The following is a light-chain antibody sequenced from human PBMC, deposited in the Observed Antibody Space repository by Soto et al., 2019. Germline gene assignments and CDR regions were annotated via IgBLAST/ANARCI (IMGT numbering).Light chain of an antibody. CDR2: KAS. Sequence: DIQMTQSPSTLSASVGDRVTITCRASQSISSWLAWYQQKPGQAPKLLIYKASTLQSGVPSRFSRSGSGTEFTLAISRLQPDDSATYYCQQYNDNWTFGQGTKVDIK. V-gene: IGKV1-5*03. CDR3: QQYNDNWT. J-gene: IGKJ1*01. CDR1: QSISSW.